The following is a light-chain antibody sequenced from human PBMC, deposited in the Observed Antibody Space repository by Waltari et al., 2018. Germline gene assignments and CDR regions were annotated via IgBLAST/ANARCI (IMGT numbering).Light chain of an antibody. CDR3: QKYNSAPPT. J-gene: IGKJ1*01. CDR1: QSVGSW. Sequence: IQITQSPSSLSASVEDKVTITCQASQSVGSWLAWYQQKAGKPPKPLIYTASTLETGIPSRFSGSGSGTEFNLTITSLQPEDFATYYCQKYNSAPPTFGQGTKVEIK. CDR2: TAS. V-gene: IGKV1-5*03.